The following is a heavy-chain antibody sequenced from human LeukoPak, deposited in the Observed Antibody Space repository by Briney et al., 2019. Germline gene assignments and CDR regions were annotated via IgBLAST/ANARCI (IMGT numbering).Heavy chain of an antibody. V-gene: IGHV3-30*04. D-gene: IGHD3-9*01. CDR1: AFTFSSYA. Sequence: PGRSLRLSCAASAFTFSSYAMHWVRQAPGKGLEWVAVISSDGSNKYYADSVKDRFTISRDNSKNTLYLQMNSLRAEDTAVYYCARDGSDYDILTGPFDYWGQGTLVTVSS. J-gene: IGHJ4*02. CDR3: ARDGSDYDILTGPFDY. CDR2: ISSDGSNK.